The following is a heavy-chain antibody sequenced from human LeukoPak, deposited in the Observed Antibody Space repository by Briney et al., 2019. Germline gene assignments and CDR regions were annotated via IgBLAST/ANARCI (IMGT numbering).Heavy chain of an antibody. CDR1: GFTFSSYG. V-gene: IGHV3-30*18. D-gene: IGHD1-26*01. Sequence: GGSLRLSCAASGFTFSSYGMHWVRQAPGKGLEWVAVISYDGSNKYYADSVKGRFTISRDNSKNTLYLQMNSLRAEDTAVYYCAKDTTVGAPTWVFDYWAREPWSPSPQ. CDR3: AKDTTVGAPTWVFDY. CDR2: ISYDGSNK. J-gene: IGHJ4*02.